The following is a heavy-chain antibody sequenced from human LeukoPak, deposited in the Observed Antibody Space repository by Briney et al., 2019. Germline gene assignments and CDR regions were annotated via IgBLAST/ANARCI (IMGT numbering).Heavy chain of an antibody. Sequence: SSETLSLTCTVSGGSISSYYWSWIRQPPGKGLEWIGYIYYSGSTNYNPSLKSRVTISVDTSKNQFSLKLSSVTAADTAVYYCARMVGGTMISHDYYCYGMDVWGQGTTVTVSS. D-gene: IGHD3-22*01. V-gene: IGHV4-59*01. CDR3: ARMVGGTMISHDYYCYGMDV. CDR2: IYYSGST. CDR1: GGSISSYY. J-gene: IGHJ6*02.